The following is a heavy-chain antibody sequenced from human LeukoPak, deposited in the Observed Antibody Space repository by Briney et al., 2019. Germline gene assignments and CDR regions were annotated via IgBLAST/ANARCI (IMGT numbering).Heavy chain of an antibody. Sequence: SETLSLTCTVSGGSISSYYWSWIRLPAGKGLEWIGRIYTSGSTNYNPSLKSRVTMSVDTSKNQFSLKLSSVTAADTAVYYCARLGSSSGWFDPWGQGTLVTVSS. D-gene: IGHD6-6*01. CDR2: IYTSGST. J-gene: IGHJ5*02. V-gene: IGHV4-4*07. CDR1: GGSISSYY. CDR3: ARLGSSSGWFDP.